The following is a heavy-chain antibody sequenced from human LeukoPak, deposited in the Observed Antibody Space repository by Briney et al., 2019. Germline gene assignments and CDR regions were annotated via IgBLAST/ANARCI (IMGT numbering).Heavy chain of an antibody. Sequence: SVKVSCKASGGTFSSYAISWVRQAPGQGLEWMGGIIPIFGTANYAQKFQGRVTITADESTSTAYMELSSLRSGDTAVYYCARGAYVVGYYYYMDVWGKGTTVTVSS. CDR3: ARGAYVVGYYYYMDV. CDR1: GGTFSSYA. J-gene: IGHJ6*03. V-gene: IGHV1-69*01. D-gene: IGHD3-22*01. CDR2: IIPIFGTA.